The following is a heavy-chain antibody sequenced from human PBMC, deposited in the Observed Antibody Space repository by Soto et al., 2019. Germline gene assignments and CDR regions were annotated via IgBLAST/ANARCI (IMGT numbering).Heavy chain of an antibody. J-gene: IGHJ6*02. CDR3: AREKTSYCMDV. V-gene: IGHV1-8*01. Sequence: QVQLVQSGAEVKKPGASVKVSCKASGYTFTSYDINWVRQATGQGLEWMGWMKHNSGNTGYAQKFQGRVTMTRTTSRSTGYMALSSLRSEDTAVYYCAREKTSYCMDVWGQGTRVTVSS. CDR1: GYTFTSYD. CDR2: MKHNSGNT.